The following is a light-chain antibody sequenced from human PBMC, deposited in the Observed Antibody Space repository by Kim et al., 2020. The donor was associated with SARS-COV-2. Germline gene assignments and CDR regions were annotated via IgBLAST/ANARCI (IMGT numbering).Light chain of an antibody. V-gene: IGLV3-19*01. CDR3: NTRDTNDNVV. Sequence: VALGETVRITCQGHSLRSSYATCDQQKPGQAPILVIYGKNNRPSGIPDRFSGSSSGNTASLTIIGTQAGDEADYYCNTRDTNDNVVFGGGTQLTVL. CDR2: GKN. CDR1: SLRSSY. J-gene: IGLJ2*01.